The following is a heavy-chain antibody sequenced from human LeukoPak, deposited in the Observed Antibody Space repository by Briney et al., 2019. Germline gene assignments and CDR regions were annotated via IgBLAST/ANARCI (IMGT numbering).Heavy chain of an antibody. J-gene: IGHJ4*02. D-gene: IGHD3-10*01. CDR2: IYYSGST. V-gene: IGHV4-59*01. CDR3: ARYAAGYGSGSYYNLYYFDY. CDR1: GGSISSYY. Sequence: SETLSLTCTVSGGSISSYYWSWIRQPPGKGLEWIGYIYYSGSTNYNPSLKSQVTISVDTSKNQFSLKLSSVTAADTAVYYCARYAAGYGSGSYYNLYYFDYWGQGTLVTVSS.